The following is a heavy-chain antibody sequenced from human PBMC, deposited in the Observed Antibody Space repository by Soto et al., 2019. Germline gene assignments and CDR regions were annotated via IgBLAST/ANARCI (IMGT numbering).Heavy chain of an antibody. J-gene: IGHJ4*02. V-gene: IGHV4-59*01. D-gene: IGHD3-3*01. CDR2: IYYSGST. Sequence: SETLSLTCTVSGGSISSYYWSWIRQPPGKGLEWIGYIYYSGSTNYNPSLKSRVTISVDTSKNQFSLKLSSVTAADTAVYYCARATYYDFWSGYFYFDYWGQGTLVTVSS. CDR1: GGSISSYY. CDR3: ARATYYDFWSGYFYFDY.